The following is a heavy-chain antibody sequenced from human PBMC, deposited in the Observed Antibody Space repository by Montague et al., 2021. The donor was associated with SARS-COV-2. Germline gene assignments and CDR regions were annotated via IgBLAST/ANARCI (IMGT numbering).Heavy chain of an antibody. CDR2: IDWDDDK. CDR1: GFSLSTSGMC. J-gene: IGHJ5*02. D-gene: IGHD6-13*01. CDR3: ARILVAAAGSPIDP. V-gene: IGHV2-70*11. Sequence: PALVKPTQTLTLTCTFSGFSLSTSGMCVSWIRQPPGKALEWLARIDWDDDKYYSTSLKTRLTISKDTSKNQVVLTMTNMDPVDTATYYCARILVAAAGSPIDPWGYGTLVAVSS.